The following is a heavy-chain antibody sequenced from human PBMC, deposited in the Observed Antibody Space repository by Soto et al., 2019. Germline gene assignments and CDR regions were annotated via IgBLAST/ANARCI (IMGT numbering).Heavy chain of an antibody. D-gene: IGHD3-3*01. Sequence: SETLSLTCTVSGDSIDNYYWSWIRQPTGKGLEWIGYIYHSGSTDYNPSLKSRVTISVDPSKTQFSLRLSSVTAADTAVYYCASRPVHTYDFWSGYPMDVWGQGTTVTVYS. CDR3: ASRPVHTYDFWSGYPMDV. V-gene: IGHV4-59*01. J-gene: IGHJ6*02. CDR1: GDSIDNYY. CDR2: IYHSGST.